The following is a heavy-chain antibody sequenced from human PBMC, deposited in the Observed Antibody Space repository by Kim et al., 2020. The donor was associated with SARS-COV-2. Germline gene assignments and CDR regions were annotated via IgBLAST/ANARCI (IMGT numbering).Heavy chain of an antibody. D-gene: IGHD5-18*01. CDR3: ARADRDSYGYMYWYFDL. Sequence: GGSLRLSCAASGFTFSDYYMSWIRQAPGKGLEWVSYISSSSSYTNYADSVKGRFTISRDNAKNSLYLQMNSLRAEDTAVYYCARADRDSYGYMYWYFDLWGRGTLVTVSS. CDR2: ISSSSSYT. J-gene: IGHJ2*01. CDR1: GFTFSDYY. V-gene: IGHV3-11*05.